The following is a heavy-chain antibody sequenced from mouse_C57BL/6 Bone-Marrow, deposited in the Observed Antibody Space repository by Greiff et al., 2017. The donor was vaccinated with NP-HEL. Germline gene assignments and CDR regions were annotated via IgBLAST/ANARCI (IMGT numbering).Heavy chain of an antibody. CDR3: ASRWGSSSHSYAMDY. Sequence: VQLQQSGPGLVQPSQSLSITCTVSGFSLTSYGVHWVRQSPGKGLEWLGAIWSGGSTDYNAAFISRLSISKDNSKSQIFFIMNSLQADDTAIYYCASRWGSSSHSYAMDYWGQGASVSVSS. CDR2: IWSGGST. V-gene: IGHV2-2*01. J-gene: IGHJ4*01. D-gene: IGHD1-1*01. CDR1: GFSLTSYG.